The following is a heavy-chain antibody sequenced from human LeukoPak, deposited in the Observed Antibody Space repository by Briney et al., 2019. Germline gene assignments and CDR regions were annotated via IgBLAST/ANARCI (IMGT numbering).Heavy chain of an antibody. D-gene: IGHD1-26*01. V-gene: IGHV3-64*01. CDR3: ARVMQGATESNYYYYAMDV. Sequence: PGGSLRLSCAASGFTFSSYTMHWVRQAPGKGLEYVSAIISHGGSTYYANSVQGRFTISRDNSKNTLYLQMGSLRAEDMVVYYCARVMQGATESNYYYYAMDVWGQGTTVTVSS. J-gene: IGHJ6*02. CDR2: IISHGGST. CDR1: GFTFSSYT.